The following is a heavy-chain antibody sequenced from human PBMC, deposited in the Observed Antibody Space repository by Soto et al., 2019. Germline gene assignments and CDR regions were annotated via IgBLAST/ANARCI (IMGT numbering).Heavy chain of an antibody. CDR1: GASITSTTYF. CDR3: AKNLPRTGRFDY. CDR2: IYYSGKT. V-gene: IGHV4-39*01. J-gene: IGHJ4*02. Sequence: KTSETLSLTCSLSGASITSTTYFWAWIRQPPGKGLEWVGSIYYSGKTHCNPSLKSRTTISVDRSRNQFSLQVSSVTAADTAVYYCAKNLPRTGRFDYWGQGTVVTVSS.